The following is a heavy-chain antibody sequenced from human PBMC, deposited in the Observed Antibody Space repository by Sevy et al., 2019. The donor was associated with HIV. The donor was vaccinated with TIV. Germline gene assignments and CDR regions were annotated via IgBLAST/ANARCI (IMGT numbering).Heavy chain of an antibody. CDR3: AVFPSGHDVPFFES. D-gene: IGHD1-26*01. Sequence: SGPTLVKPTQTLALTCTFSGSSLYISGVGVAWIRQPPGKALEWLALIYWDDDEHYSPSLKNRLTITKDTSKNQVVLTITTMEPVDTATYFCAVFPSGHDVPFFESWGHGLLVTVSS. V-gene: IGHV2-5*02. CDR2: IYWDDDE. CDR1: GSSLYISGVG. J-gene: IGHJ1*01.